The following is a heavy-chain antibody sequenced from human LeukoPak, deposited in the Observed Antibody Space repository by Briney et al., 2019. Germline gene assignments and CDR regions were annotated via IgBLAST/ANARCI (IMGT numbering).Heavy chain of an antibody. CDR2: IWYDGSDT. Sequence: PGGSLRLSCAASGFTFGGYGMRWVRQAPGKGLEWVAVIWYDGSDTYYADSVKGRFTISRDNSKNTLFLQMNSLRAEDTAVYYCARDLVVGTTGLDYWGQGTLVTVSS. J-gene: IGHJ4*02. D-gene: IGHD1-26*01. CDR1: GFTFGGYG. V-gene: IGHV3-33*01. CDR3: ARDLVVGTTGLDY.